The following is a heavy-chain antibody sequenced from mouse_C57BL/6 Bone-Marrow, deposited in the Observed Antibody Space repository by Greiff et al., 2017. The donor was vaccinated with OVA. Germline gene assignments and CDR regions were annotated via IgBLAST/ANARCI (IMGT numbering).Heavy chain of an antibody. CDR2: INPSSGYT. V-gene: IGHV1-4*01. J-gene: IGHJ2*01. CDR3: ARSESDLYYFDY. Sequence: QVQLKESGAELARPGASVKMSCKASGYTFTSYTMHWVKQRPGQGLEWIGYINPSSGYTKYNQKFKDKATLTADKSSSTAYLQLSSLTSADSAFYYCARSESDLYYFDYWGQGTTLTVSS. CDR1: GYTFTSYT. D-gene: IGHD2-4*01.